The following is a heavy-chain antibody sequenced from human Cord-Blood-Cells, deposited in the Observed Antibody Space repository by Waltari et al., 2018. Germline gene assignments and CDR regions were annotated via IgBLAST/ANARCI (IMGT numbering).Heavy chain of an antibody. D-gene: IGHD6-13*01. Sequence: EVQLVESGGGLVQPGGSLRLSCAASGFTFSSYWMHWVRQAPGKGLVGGSRINSDGSSTSYADLVKGRFTISRGNAKSTLYLQMNSLRAEDTAVYYCARDIIAAGGYWGQGTLVTVSS. CDR2: INSDGSST. J-gene: IGHJ4*02. CDR1: GFTFSSYW. CDR3: ARDIIAAGGY. V-gene: IGHV3-74*01.